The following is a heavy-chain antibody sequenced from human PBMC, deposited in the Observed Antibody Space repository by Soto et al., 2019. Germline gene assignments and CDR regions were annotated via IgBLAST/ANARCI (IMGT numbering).Heavy chain of an antibody. CDR3: ARDYSYGPAYYFDY. D-gene: IGHD5-18*01. Sequence: PSETLSLTCTVSGGSISSYYWSWIRQPAGKGLGWIGRIYTSGSTNYNPSLKSRVTMSVDTSKNQFSLKLSSVTAADTAVYYCARDYSYGPAYYFDYWGQGTLVTVSS. V-gene: IGHV4-4*07. CDR1: GGSISSYY. J-gene: IGHJ4*02. CDR2: IYTSGST.